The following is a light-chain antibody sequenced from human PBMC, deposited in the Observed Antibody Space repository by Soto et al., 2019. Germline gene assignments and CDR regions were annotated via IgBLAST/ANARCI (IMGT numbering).Light chain of an antibody. J-gene: IGKJ3*01. CDR2: AAS. V-gene: IGKV1-9*01. Sequence: IQLTQSPSSLSASVGDRVTITCRASQGISNYLAWYQQKPGRAPRLLIYAASTLQSGVPSRFSGSGSGTDFTLTISRLQPEDFATYYCQQVNTYGTFGPGTKVDIK. CDR3: QQVNTYGT. CDR1: QGISNY.